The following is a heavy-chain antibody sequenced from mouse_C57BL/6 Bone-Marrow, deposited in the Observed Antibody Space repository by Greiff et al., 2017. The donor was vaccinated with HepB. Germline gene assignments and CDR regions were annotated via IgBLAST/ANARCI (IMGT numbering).Heavy chain of an antibody. Sequence: QVQLQQSGAELARPGASVKLSCKASGYTFTSYGISWVKQRTGQGLEWIGEIYPRSGNTYYNEKFKGKATLTADKSSSTAYMVLRSLTSEDSAVYFCARSGYYYGKGYWGQGTTLTVSS. V-gene: IGHV1-81*01. CDR1: GYTFTSYG. D-gene: IGHD1-1*01. CDR2: IYPRSGNT. CDR3: ARSGYYYGKGY. J-gene: IGHJ2*01.